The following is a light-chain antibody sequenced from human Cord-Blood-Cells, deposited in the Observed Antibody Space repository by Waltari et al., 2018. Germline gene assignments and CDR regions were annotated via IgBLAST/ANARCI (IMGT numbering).Light chain of an antibody. CDR1: KLGDKY. CDR2: QDS. CDR3: QGWDSRAVV. Sequence: SYELTQPPSVSVSPGQTASITCSGDKLGDKYACWYQQKPGQSPVLVIYQDSKRPSGIPERFSGSNSGNTATLTISGTQARKEADYYCQGWDSRAVVFGGGTKLTVL. V-gene: IGLV3-1*01. J-gene: IGLJ2*01.